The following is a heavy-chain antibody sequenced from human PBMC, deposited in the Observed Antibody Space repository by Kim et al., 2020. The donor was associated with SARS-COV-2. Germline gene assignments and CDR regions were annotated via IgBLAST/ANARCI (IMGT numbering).Heavy chain of an antibody. CDR3: ARPYSGSYWGYFDY. CDR1: GFTFRSYA. CDR2: ISYDGSNK. D-gene: IGHD1-26*01. J-gene: IGHJ4*02. Sequence: GGSLRLSCAASGFTFRSYAMYWVRQAPGKGLEWVAVISYDGSNKYYADSVKGRFTISRDNSKNTLYLQMNSLRAEDTAVYYCARPYSGSYWGYFDYWGQGTLVTVSS. V-gene: IGHV3-30*04.